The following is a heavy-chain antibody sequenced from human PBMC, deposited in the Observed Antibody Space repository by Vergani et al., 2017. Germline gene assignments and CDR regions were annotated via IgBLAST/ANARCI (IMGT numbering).Heavy chain of an antibody. CDR2: IKQDGSEK. Sequence: VQLVESGGGLVQPGGSLRLSCAASGFTFSSYWMSWVRQAPGKGLEWVANIKQDGSEKYYVDSVKGRFTISRDNAKNSLYLQMNSLSAEDTALYYCAKDSMVRGVIILYYFDCGGQGTLVAVSS. D-gene: IGHD3-10*01. CDR1: GFTFSSYW. J-gene: IGHJ4*02. V-gene: IGHV3-7*03. CDR3: AKDSMVRGVIILYYFDC.